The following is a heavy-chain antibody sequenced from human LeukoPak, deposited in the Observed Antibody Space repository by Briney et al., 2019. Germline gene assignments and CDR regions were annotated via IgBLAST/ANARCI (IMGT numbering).Heavy chain of an antibody. Sequence: GGPLRLSFEGSGSTFSDYYIGWFRQAPGEGLEWVGVSRSKRYGHATEYAASVKGRFTISREASENSLYLQMNSLKTEDTAVYFCARRTERHSDVWGQGTLVTVSS. CDR2: SRSKRYGHAT. D-gene: IGHD2-8*02. J-gene: IGHJ4*02. V-gene: IGHV3-72*01. CDR3: ARRTERHSDV. CDR1: GSTFSDYY.